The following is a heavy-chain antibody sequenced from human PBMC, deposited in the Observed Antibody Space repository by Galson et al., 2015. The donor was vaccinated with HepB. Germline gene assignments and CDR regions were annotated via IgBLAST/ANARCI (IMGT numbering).Heavy chain of an antibody. J-gene: IGHJ5*02. D-gene: IGHD4-11*01. CDR3: ARDYRDYRAPYNWFDP. Sequence: SVKVSCKASGYTLTSHAMHWARQAPGQGLEWMGGIIPIFGTANHAQKFQGRVTITADESTSTAYMELSSLRSEDTAVYYCARDYRDYRAPYNWFDPWGQGTLVTVSS. V-gene: IGHV1-69*13. CDR1: GYTLTSHA. CDR2: IIPIFGTA.